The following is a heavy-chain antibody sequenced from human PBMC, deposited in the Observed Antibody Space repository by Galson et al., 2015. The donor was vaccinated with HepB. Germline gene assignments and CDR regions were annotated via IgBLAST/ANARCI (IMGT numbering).Heavy chain of an antibody. V-gene: IGHV3-23*01. J-gene: IGHJ4*02. CDR3: AKDYPAAAWFGELFRFDY. D-gene: IGHD3-10*01. CDR2: ISGSGGST. CDR1: GFTFSSYA. Sequence: SLRLSCAASGFTFSSYAMSWVRQAPGKGLEWVSAISGSGGSTYYADSVKGRFTISRDNSKNTLYLQMNSLRAEDTAVYYCAKDYPAAAWFGELFRFDYWGQGTLVTVSS.